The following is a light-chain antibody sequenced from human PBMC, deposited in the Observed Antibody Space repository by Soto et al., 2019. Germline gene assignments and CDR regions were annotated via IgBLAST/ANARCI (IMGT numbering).Light chain of an antibody. CDR2: ATS. CDR1: QRVSSN. J-gene: IGKJ1*01. Sequence: EILMTQSPATLSVSPGGRATLSCRASQRVSSNLAWYQQKPGQAPRLLIYATSSRATGVPARFSGSGFGTDFTLTISRLEPEDFVVYYCQQYGSSSWTFGQGTKVDIK. CDR3: QQYGSSSWT. V-gene: IGKV3-15*01.